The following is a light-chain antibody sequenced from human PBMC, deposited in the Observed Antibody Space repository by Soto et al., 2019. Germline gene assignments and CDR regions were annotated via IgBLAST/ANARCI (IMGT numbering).Light chain of an antibody. Sequence: DIQMTQSPSTLSASVGARVTIPCRAGQSISEWLAWYQQKPGTAPKLLIYHASTLESGVPSRFRGSGSGTDCTLTISSLQPEDFETYYCQQSYSNPPAFGQGTKGDIK. CDR3: QQSYSNPPA. CDR2: HAS. CDR1: QSISEW. V-gene: IGKV1-5*01. J-gene: IGKJ1*01.